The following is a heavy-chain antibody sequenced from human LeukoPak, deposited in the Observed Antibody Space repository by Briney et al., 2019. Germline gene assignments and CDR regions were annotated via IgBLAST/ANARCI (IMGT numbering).Heavy chain of an antibody. CDR3: ARKAGYCNGGICYGPLDF. CDR2: IDWSGEST. Sequence: GGSLRLSCAVSGIKFDDYGMTWVRQAPGKGLEWVSGIDWSGESTCYADSVKGRFIISRDNAKNSVYLQMNRLRVDDTALYHCARKAGYCNGGICYGPLDFWGQGTLVTVSS. J-gene: IGHJ4*02. D-gene: IGHD2-15*01. CDR1: GIKFDDYG. V-gene: IGHV3-20*01.